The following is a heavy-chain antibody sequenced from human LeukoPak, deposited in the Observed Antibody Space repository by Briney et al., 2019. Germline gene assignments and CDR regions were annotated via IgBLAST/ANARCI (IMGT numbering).Heavy chain of an antibody. J-gene: IGHJ6*04. V-gene: IGHV3-49*04. Sequence: GGSLRLSCTASGFTFGDHAMSWVRQAPGKGLEGVGFIRSKAYGWTTEYAASVKGRFTISREDSKSIAYLQMTSVKTEDTAVYYCSRGQIQLWLHTGMDVWGKGTTVIVSS. CDR1: GFTFGDHA. CDR3: SRGQIQLWLHTGMDV. CDR2: IRSKAYGWTT. D-gene: IGHD5-18*01.